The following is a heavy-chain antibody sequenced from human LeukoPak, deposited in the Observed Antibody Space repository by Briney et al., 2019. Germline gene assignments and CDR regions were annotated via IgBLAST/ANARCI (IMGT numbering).Heavy chain of an antibody. J-gene: IGHJ4*02. D-gene: IGHD6-13*01. CDR1: GYTFTSYY. Sequence: ASVKVSCKASGYTFTSYYMHWVRQAPGQGLEWMGIINPSGGSTSYAQKFQGGVTITTDESTSTAYMELSSLRSEDTAVYYCASTTIAAADHFDYWGQGTLVTVSS. CDR2: INPSGGST. CDR3: ASTTIAAADHFDY. V-gene: IGHV1-46*01.